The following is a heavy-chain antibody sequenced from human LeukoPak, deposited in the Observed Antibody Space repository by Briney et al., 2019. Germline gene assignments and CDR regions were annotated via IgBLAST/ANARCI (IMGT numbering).Heavy chain of an antibody. Sequence: PGGSLRLSCVASGFTFSNYWMSWVRQAPGKGLEWVANIKQDGSDKYYVGSVKGRFTISKDNAKNSLFLQMNSLRAEDTAVYYCARDRGRAFDPWGQGTLVTVSS. J-gene: IGHJ5*02. CDR2: IKQDGSDK. CDR1: GFTFSNYW. V-gene: IGHV3-7*01. CDR3: ARDRGRAFDP. D-gene: IGHD3-10*01.